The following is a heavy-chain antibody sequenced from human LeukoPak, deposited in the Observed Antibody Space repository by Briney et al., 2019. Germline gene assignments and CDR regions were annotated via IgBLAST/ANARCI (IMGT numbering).Heavy chain of an antibody. CDR2: ISGDGGST. CDR1: GFTFDDYT. Sequence: GGSLRLSCAASGFTFDDYTIHWVRQVPGKGLEWVSLISGDGGSTYYADSVKGRFTISRDNSKNFLYLQMNSLRTEDTALYYCAKGWYSSSWYGISRFDYWGQGTLVTVSS. J-gene: IGHJ4*02. V-gene: IGHV3-43*01. D-gene: IGHD6-13*01. CDR3: AKGWYSSSWYGISRFDY.